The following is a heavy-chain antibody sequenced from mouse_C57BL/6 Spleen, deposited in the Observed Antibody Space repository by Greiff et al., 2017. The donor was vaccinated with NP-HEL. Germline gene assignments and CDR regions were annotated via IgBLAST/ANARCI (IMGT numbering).Heavy chain of an antibody. CDR3: ARAHYYGSSYEYFDV. Sequence: QVTLKESGPGILQSSQTLSLTCSFSGFSLSTSGMGVSWIRQPSGMGLEWLAHIYWDDDKRYNPSLKSRLTISKDTSRNQVFLMITSVDTADTATYCCARAHYYGSSYEYFDVWGTGTTVTVSS. D-gene: IGHD1-1*01. CDR1: GFSLSTSGMG. CDR2: IYWDDDK. V-gene: IGHV8-12*01. J-gene: IGHJ1*03.